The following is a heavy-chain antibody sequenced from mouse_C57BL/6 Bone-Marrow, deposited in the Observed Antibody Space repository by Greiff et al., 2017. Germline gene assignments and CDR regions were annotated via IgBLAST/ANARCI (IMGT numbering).Heavy chain of an antibody. CDR2: IYPGSGST. V-gene: IGHV1-55*01. CDR1: GYTFTSYW. D-gene: IGHD1-1*01. CDR3: ARSGFITTRDYFDY. J-gene: IGHJ2*01. Sequence: QVQLQQPGAELVKPGASVKMSCKASGYTFTSYWITWVKQRPGQGLEWIGDIYPGSGSTNYNEKFKSKATLTVDTSSSTAYMQLSSLTSEDSAVYYCARSGFITTRDYFDYWGQGTTLTVSS.